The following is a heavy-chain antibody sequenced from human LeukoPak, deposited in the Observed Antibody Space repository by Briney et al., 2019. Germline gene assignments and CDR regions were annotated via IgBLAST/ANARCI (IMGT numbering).Heavy chain of an antibody. J-gene: IGHJ6*03. CDR1: GYTFTGYY. CDR2: MNPNSGNT. Sequence: GASVKVSCKASGYTFTGYYMHWVRQAPGQGLEWMGWMNPNSGNTGYAQKFQGRVTMTRNTSISTAYMELSSLRSEDTAVYYCARARRPRLRYFDWLDYYYYMDVWGKGTTVTISS. V-gene: IGHV1-8*02. D-gene: IGHD3-9*01. CDR3: ARARRPRLRYFDWLDYYYYMDV.